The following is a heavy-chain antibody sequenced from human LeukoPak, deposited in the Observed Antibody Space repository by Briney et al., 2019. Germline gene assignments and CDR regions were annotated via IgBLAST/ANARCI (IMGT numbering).Heavy chain of an antibody. D-gene: IGHD2-2*01. CDR2: INPNSGAT. CDR3: ARAPIYCTSSSCGSAYFDY. Sequence: ASVKVSCKASGYTFTGYYIHWVRQAPGQGLDWMGWINPNSGATYYTQNFQGRVTMTRDTSINTVYMELSRLTSDDTAMYYCARAPIYCTSSSCGSAYFDYWGQGTLLTVSS. CDR1: GYTFTGYY. V-gene: IGHV1-2*02. J-gene: IGHJ4*02.